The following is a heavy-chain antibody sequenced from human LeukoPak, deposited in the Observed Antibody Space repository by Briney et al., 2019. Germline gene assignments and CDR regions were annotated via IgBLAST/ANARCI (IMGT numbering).Heavy chain of an antibody. CDR3: ARATRFSSSFYFDY. D-gene: IGHD6-6*01. J-gene: IGHJ4*02. V-gene: IGHV3-64*01. CDR1: GFTFSSYA. CDR2: ISSNGGST. Sequence: PGRSLRLSCAASGFTFSSYAMHWVRQAPGKGLEYVSAISSNGGSTYYANSVKGRFTISRDNSKNTLYLQMGSLRAEDMAVYYCARATRFSSSFYFDYWGQGTLVTVSS.